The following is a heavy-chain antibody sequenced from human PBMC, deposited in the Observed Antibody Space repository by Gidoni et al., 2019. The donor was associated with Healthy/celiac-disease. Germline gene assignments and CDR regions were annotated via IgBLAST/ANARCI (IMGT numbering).Heavy chain of an antibody. CDR3: AKDKYGSGSYGYFDY. CDR1: GFTLSSYA. D-gene: IGHD3-10*01. V-gene: IGHV3-23*01. J-gene: IGHJ4*02. Sequence: EVQLLESGGGLVQPGGSLRLSCAASGFTLSSYAMSWVRQAPGKGLEWVSAISGSGGSTYYADSVKGRFTISRDNSKNTLYLQMNSLRAEDTAVYYCAKDKYGSGSYGYFDYWGQGTLVTVSS. CDR2: ISGSGGST.